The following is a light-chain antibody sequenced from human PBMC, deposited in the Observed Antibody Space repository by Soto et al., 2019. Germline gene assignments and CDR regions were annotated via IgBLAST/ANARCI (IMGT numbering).Light chain of an antibody. CDR2: GAS. CDR3: QQYDNSPIT. V-gene: IGKV3-20*01. CDR1: QSISSNF. J-gene: IGKJ5*01. Sequence: EIVWTQSQIIFSLSPGEVASLSFGASQSISSNFLAWYQQKPGQAPRLLIYGASSRATGIPDRFSGTGSETDFTLTISRLEPEDFAVYYCQQYDNSPITFGQGTRLEIK.